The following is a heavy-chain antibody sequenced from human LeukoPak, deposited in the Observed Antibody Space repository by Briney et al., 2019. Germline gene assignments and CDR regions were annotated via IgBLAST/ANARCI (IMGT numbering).Heavy chain of an antibody. Sequence: SETLSLTCAVYGGSFSGYYWSWIRQPPGKGLEWIGEINHSGSTNYNPSLKSRVTISVDTSKNQFSLKLSSVTAADTAVYYCARHHYNSSGYLVYWGQGTLVTVSS. CDR3: ARHHYNSSGYLVY. J-gene: IGHJ4*02. CDR2: INHSGST. V-gene: IGHV4-34*01. D-gene: IGHD3-22*01. CDR1: GGSFSGYY.